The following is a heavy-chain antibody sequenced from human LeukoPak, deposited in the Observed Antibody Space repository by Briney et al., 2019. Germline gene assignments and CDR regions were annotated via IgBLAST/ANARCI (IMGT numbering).Heavy chain of an antibody. CDR2: ISSGGSYM. CDR3: ARVGAKGGWYFDL. CDR1: GFTFTNYV. V-gene: IGHV3-21*01. D-gene: IGHD3-10*01. J-gene: IGHJ2*01. Sequence: GGSLRLSCAASGFTFTNYVMHWVRQAPGKGLEWVSSISSGGSYMYYADSLKGRFTISRDNAKNSLYLQMNSLRAEDTAVYYCARVGAKGGWYFDLWGRGTLVTVSS.